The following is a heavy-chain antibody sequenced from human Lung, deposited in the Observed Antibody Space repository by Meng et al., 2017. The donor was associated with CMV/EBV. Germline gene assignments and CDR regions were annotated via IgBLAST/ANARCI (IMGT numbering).Heavy chain of an antibody. D-gene: IGHD6-19*01. CDR2: IYYSGST. J-gene: IGHJ4*02. Sequence: SXTLSLXCTVSGGSISSSSYYWGWIRQPPGKGLEWIGSIYYSGSTYYNPSLKSRVTISVDTSKNQFSLKLSSVTAADTAVYYCARPDDSSGWYMPFDHLGQGXLVTVSS. CDR1: GGSISSSSYY. V-gene: IGHV4-39*01. CDR3: ARPDDSSGWYMPFDH.